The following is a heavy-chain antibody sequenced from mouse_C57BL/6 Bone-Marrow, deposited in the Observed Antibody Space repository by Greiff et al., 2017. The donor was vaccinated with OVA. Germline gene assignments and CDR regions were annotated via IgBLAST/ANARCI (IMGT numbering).Heavy chain of an antibody. CDR3: VRPFYSNPFAY. Sequence: EVMLVESGGGLVQPKGSLKLSCAASGFSFNTYAMNWVRQAPGKGLEWVARIRSKSNNYATYYADSVKDRFTISRDDSESMLYLQMNNLKTEDTAMYYCVRPFYSNPFAYWGQGTLVTVSA. CDR1: GFSFNTYA. V-gene: IGHV10-1*01. CDR2: IRSKSNNYAT. J-gene: IGHJ3*01. D-gene: IGHD2-5*01.